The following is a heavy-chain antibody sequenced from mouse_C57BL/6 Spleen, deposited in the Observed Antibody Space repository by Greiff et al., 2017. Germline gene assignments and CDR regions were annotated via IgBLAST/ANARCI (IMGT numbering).Heavy chain of an antibody. Sequence: EVQLQQSGPELVKPGASVKISCKASGYTFTDYYMNWVKQSHGKSLEWIGDINPNNGGTSYNQKFKGKATLTVDKSSSTAYMELRSLTSADSAFYYCARDGNLYAMDYWGQGTSVTVSS. CDR2: INPNNGGT. CDR3: ARDGNLYAMDY. D-gene: IGHD2-1*01. V-gene: IGHV1-26*01. CDR1: GYTFTDYY. J-gene: IGHJ4*01.